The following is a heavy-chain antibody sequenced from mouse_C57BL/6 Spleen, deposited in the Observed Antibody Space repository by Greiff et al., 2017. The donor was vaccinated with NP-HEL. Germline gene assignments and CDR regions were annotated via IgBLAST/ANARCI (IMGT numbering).Heavy chain of an antibody. CDR2: IRSKSNNYAT. J-gene: IGHJ3*01. D-gene: IGHD2-4*01. Sequence: EVQGVESGGGLVQPKGSLKLSCAASGFSFNTYAMNWVRQAPGKGLEWVARIRSKSNNYATYYADSVKDRFTISRDDSESMLYLQMNNLKTEDTAMYYCVREGVYDYDSAWFAYWGQGTLVTVSA. V-gene: IGHV10-1*01. CDR1: GFSFNTYA. CDR3: VREGVYDYDSAWFAY.